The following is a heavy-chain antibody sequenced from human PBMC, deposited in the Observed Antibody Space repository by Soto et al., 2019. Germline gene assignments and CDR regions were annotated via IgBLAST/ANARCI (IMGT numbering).Heavy chain of an antibody. D-gene: IGHD3-10*01. CDR1: CGSIISRSYS. CDR2: MHYTGSA. Sequence: PSETLSRTVSVSCGSIISRSYSWGWTRQPPGRGLEWIGTMHYTGSAYYNPSLKSRVTMSVDTSKKQYSLKLSSVTAADTAVYYCARQSMVRGFPPLFFDSWGQGILVTVSS. V-gene: IGHV4-39*01. J-gene: IGHJ4*02. CDR3: ARQSMVRGFPPLFFDS.